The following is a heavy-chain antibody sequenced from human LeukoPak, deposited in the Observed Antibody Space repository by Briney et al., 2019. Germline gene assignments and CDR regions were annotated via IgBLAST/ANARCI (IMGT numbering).Heavy chain of an antibody. CDR1: GYTFTGYY. D-gene: IGHD3-22*01. J-gene: IGHJ4*02. Sequence: GASVKVSCKASGYTFTGYYMHWARQAPGQGLEWMGWINPNSGGTNYAQKFQGRVTMTRDTSISTAYMELSSLRSEDTAVYYCAKLMIGKYDYWGQGTLVTVSS. CDR2: INPNSGGT. V-gene: IGHV1-2*02. CDR3: AKLMIGKYDY.